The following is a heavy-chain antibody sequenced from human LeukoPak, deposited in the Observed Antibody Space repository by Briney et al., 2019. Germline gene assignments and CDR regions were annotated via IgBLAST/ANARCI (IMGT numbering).Heavy chain of an antibody. CDR1: GGSASSGSYY. V-gene: IGHV4-61*01. D-gene: IGHD3-22*01. CDR2: IYYSGST. Sequence: SETLSLTCTVSGGSASSGSYYWSWIRQPPGKGLEWIGYIYYSGSTNYNPSLKSRVTISVDTSKNQFSLKLSSVTAADTAVYYCARDSSGYRDDAFDIWGQGTMVTVSS. J-gene: IGHJ3*02. CDR3: ARDSSGYRDDAFDI.